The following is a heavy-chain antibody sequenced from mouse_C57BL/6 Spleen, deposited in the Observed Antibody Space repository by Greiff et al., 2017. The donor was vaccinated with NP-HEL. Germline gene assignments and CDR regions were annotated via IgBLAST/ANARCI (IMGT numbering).Heavy chain of an antibody. CDR2: IDPSDSET. CDR1: GYTFTSYW. Sequence: VQLQQPGAELVRPGSSVKLSCKASGYTFTSYWMHWVKQRPIQGLEWIGNIDPSDSETHYNQKFKDKATLTVDKSSSTAYMQLSSLTSEDSAVYYCAREEYSNWAYWGQGTLVTVSA. J-gene: IGHJ3*01. V-gene: IGHV1-52*01. D-gene: IGHD2-5*01. CDR3: AREEYSNWAY.